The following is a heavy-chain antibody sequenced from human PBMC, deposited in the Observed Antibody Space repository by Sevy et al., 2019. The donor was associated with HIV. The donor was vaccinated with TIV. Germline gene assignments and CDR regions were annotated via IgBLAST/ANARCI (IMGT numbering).Heavy chain of an antibody. CDR2: IFSSGST. CDR1: GFTVNDKY. J-gene: IGHJ4*02. D-gene: IGHD6-19*01. CDR3: VSLFLWYRSVWSYFDY. Sequence: GGSLRLSCAISGFTVNDKYIIWVRQAPGKGLEWVSVIFSSGSTYYADSAKGRFTISRDNSKNIVDLQMNSVRAEDTAVYYCVSLFLWYRSVWSYFDYWGQGTLVTVSS. V-gene: IGHV3-66*02.